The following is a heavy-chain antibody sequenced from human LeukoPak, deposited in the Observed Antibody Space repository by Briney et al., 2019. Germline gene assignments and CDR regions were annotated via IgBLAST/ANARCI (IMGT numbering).Heavy chain of an antibody. D-gene: IGHD3-10*01. CDR2: IHNSGAT. CDR3: ARRYYYNLGSFPFDF. Sequence: SETLSLTCAVSGGPFSGYFWSWIRQSSGKGLEWIGEIHNSGATNYNPSLNSRVTISEDTSKNQFYLNLSSVTAADTAVYYCARRYYYNLGSFPFDFWGQGTLVTVSS. V-gene: IGHV4-34*01. CDR1: GGPFSGYF. J-gene: IGHJ4*02.